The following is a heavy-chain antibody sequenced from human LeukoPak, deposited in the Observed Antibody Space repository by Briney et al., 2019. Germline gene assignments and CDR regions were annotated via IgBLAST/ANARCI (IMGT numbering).Heavy chain of an antibody. CDR1: GFTFSSYA. V-gene: IGHV3-23*01. J-gene: IGHJ1*01. D-gene: IGHD4-23*01. Sequence: GGSLRLSCAASGFTFSSYAMSWVRQAPGKGLEWVSAISGSGGSTYYADSVKGRFTISRDNAKNTLYLQMNSLRAEDTAVYYCATGLRWYPFQHWGQGTLVTVSS. CDR2: ISGSGGST. CDR3: ATGLRWYPFQH.